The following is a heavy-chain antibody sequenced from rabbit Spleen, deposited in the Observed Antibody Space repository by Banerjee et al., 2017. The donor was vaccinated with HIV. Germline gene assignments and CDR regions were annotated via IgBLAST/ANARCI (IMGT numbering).Heavy chain of an antibody. CDR3: ARDDTGDGFSAFGIYLDL. V-gene: IGHV1S40*01. CDR1: GFSFSSSDY. J-gene: IGHJ4*01. D-gene: IGHD7-1*01. Sequence: QSLEESGGDLVKPGGTLTLTCTASGFSFSSSDYMCWVRQAPGKGLEWIGCIGLGFFGTRDYASWAKGRFTISSTSSTPVTLQMTSLTAADTATYFCARDDTGDGFSAFGIYLDLWGPGTLVTVS. CDR2: IGLGFFGTR.